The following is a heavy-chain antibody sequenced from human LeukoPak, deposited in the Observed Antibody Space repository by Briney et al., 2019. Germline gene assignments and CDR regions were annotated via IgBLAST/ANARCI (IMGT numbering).Heavy chain of an antibody. D-gene: IGHD3-10*01. CDR3: ANIRGE. CDR1: GFTFNSYW. J-gene: IGHJ4*02. Sequence: GGSLRLSCAASGFTFNSYWMTWVRQAPGKGLEWVANIKQDGSEKLCVDSVKGRFAISRDNAKNSLYLQMNSLRVEDTAVYYCANIRGEWGQGTLVTVSS. CDR2: IKQDGSEK. V-gene: IGHV3-7*03.